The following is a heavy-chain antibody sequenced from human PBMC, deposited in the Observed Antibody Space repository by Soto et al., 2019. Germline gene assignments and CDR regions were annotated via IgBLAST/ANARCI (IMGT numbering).Heavy chain of an antibody. CDR2: INPFDGSR. CDR3: SRVDPGETSPFDH. J-gene: IGHJ4*01. D-gene: IGHD3-10*01. Sequence: ASVKVSCKASGYIFTSYYIHWVRQAPGQGLEWMGWINPFDGSRMFAQSFQGRVTMTRDTSMSTVYMEVSSLRSEDTAVYYCSRVDPGETSPFDHWG. V-gene: IGHV1-46*03. CDR1: GYIFTSYY.